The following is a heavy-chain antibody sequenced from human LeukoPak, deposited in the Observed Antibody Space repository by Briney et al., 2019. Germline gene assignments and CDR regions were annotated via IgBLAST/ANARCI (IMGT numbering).Heavy chain of an antibody. J-gene: IGHJ4*02. V-gene: IGHV3-48*04. CDR1: GFTFSSYS. Sequence: GSLRLSCAASGFTFSSYSMNWVRQAPGKGLEWVSYISIGSSTIYYADSVKGRFTISRDNAKNSLFLQMNSLRAEDTAVYYCAKSYGSGSYYAYDYWGQGTLVTVSS. CDR2: ISIGSSTI. CDR3: AKSYGSGSYYAYDY. D-gene: IGHD3-10*01.